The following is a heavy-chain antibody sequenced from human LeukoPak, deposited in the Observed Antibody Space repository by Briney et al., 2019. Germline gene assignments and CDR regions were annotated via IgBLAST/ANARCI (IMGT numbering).Heavy chain of an antibody. D-gene: IGHD6-13*01. Sequence: GGSLRLSCAASGFTFSNYAMSWVRQAPGKGLEWVSYISSSSSTIYYADSVKGRFTISRDNAKNSLYLQMNSLRAEDTAVYYCARDASSFLWNHYFDYWGQGTLVTVSS. CDR2: ISSSSSTI. J-gene: IGHJ4*02. V-gene: IGHV3-48*01. CDR1: GFTFSNYA. CDR3: ARDASSFLWNHYFDY.